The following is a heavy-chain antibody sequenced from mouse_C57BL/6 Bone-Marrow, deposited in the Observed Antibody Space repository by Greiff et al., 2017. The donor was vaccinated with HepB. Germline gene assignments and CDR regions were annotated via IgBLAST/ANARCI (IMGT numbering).Heavy chain of an antibody. CDR1: GFTFSNYW. CDR3: TANWDYYAMDY. J-gene: IGHJ4*01. CDR2: IRLKSDNYAT. V-gene: IGHV6-3*01. Sequence: EVMLVESGGGLVQPGGSMKLSCVASGFTFSNYWMNWVRQSPEKGLEWVAQIRLKSDNYATHYAESVKGRFTISRDDSKSSVYLQMNNLRAEDTGIYYCTANWDYYAMDYWGQGTSVTVSS. D-gene: IGHD4-1*01.